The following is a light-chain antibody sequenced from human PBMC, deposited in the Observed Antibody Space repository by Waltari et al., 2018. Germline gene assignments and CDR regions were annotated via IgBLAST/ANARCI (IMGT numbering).Light chain of an antibody. CDR2: GAS. J-gene: IGKJ1*01. Sequence: EIVMTQSPATLSVSAGERATLSCRASQSVSSNLAWYQQKAGQAPRLFIYGASTRATGIPARFSGSGSGTEFTLSISSLQSEDFAVYYCQQYNDWPPWTFGQGTKVEIK. CDR3: QQYNDWPPWT. CDR1: QSVSSN. V-gene: IGKV3-15*01.